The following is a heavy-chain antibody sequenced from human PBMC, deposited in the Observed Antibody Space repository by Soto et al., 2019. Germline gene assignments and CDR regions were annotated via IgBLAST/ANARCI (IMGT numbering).Heavy chain of an antibody. Sequence: SETLSLTCTVSGGSISSYYWSWIRQPPGKGLEWIGFIHSSGSTNYNPSLKSRLTISVEASKNQFSLKLRSVTAADTAGYYCSRHKARGERQLVEFDYWGQGTLVTVSS. D-gene: IGHD6-13*01. CDR1: GGSISSYY. CDR2: IHSSGST. V-gene: IGHV4-59*08. CDR3: SRHKARGERQLVEFDY. J-gene: IGHJ4*02.